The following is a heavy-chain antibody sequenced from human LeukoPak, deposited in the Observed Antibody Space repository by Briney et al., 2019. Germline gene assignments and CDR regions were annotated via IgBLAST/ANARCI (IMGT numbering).Heavy chain of an antibody. V-gene: IGHV3-30-3*01. CDR3: ARDTVAVAGNLDY. CDR2: ISYDGSNK. CDR1: GFTFSSYA. D-gene: IGHD6-19*01. J-gene: IGHJ4*02. Sequence: PGGSLRLSCAASGFTFSSYAMHWVRQAPGNVLEWVAVISYDGSNKYYADSVKGRFTISRDNSKNTLYLQMNSLRAEDTAVYYCARDTVAVAGNLDYWGQGTLVTVSS.